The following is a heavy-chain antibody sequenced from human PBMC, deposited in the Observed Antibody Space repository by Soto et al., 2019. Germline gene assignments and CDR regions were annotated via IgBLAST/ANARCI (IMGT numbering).Heavy chain of an antibody. V-gene: IGHV1-69*12. CDR1: GGTFSSYA. D-gene: IGHD5-12*01. J-gene: IGHJ6*02. Sequence: QVQLVQSGAEVKKPGSSVKVSCKASGGTFSSYAISWVRQAPGQGLEWMGGIIPIFGTANYAQKFQGRVTITADESTSTAYMELSSLRSEDTAVYYCARDGGIGYDPHYYYYGMDVWGQVTTVTVSS. CDR3: ARDGGIGYDPHYYYYGMDV. CDR2: IIPIFGTA.